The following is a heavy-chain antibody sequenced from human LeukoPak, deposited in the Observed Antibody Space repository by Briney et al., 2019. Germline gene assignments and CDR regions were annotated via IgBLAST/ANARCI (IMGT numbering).Heavy chain of an antibody. V-gene: IGHV3-23*01. CDR3: AKVLRYGSGSYGDY. Sequence: PGGSLRLSCAASGFTFSSYAMSWVRQAPGKGLEWVSAISGSGGSTYYADSVKGRFTISRDNSKNTLYLQMNSLRAEDTAVYYCAKVLRYGSGSYGDYWGQGTLVTVSS. CDR1: GFTFSSYA. CDR2: ISGSGGST. J-gene: IGHJ4*02. D-gene: IGHD3-10*01.